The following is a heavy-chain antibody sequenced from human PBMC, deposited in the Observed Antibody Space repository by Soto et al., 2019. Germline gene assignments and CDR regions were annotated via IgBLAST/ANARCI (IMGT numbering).Heavy chain of an antibody. V-gene: IGHV1-8*01. CDR3: AIGAGVGYVYSYYMDV. CDR2: MNPNSGNT. CDR1: GYTFTSYD. D-gene: IGHD3-16*01. J-gene: IGHJ6*03. Sequence: QVQLVQSGAEVKKPGASVKVSCKASGYTFTSYDINWVRQATGEGLEWMGWMNPNSGNTGYAQKFQGRDTMTRNTSISTAYMELSRPRSEDTAVYYCAIGAGVGYVYSYYMDVWGKGTTVTVSS.